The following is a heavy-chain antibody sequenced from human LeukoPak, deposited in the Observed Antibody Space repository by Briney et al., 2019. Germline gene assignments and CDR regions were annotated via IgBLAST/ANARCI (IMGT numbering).Heavy chain of an antibody. D-gene: IGHD3-22*01. CDR1: GGSISSGYY. CDR2: IYHSGST. CDR3: ARGGVYYYDSSGF. V-gene: IGHV4-38-2*02. J-gene: IGHJ4*02. Sequence: SETLSLTCTVSGGSISSGYYWGWIRQPPGKGLEWIGSIYHSGSTYYNPSLKSRVTISVDTSKNQFSLKLSSVTAADTAVYFCARGGVYYYDSSGFWGQGTLVTVSS.